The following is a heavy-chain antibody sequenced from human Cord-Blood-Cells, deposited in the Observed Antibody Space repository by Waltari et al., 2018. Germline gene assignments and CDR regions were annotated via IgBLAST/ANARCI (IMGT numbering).Heavy chain of an antibody. CDR1: GYTFTSYD. CDR2: MNPNSGNT. V-gene: IGHV1-8*01. D-gene: IGHD3-3*01. CDR3: ARPISFDFWSGYYYFDY. J-gene: IGHJ4*02. Sequence: QVQLVQSGAEVKKPGASVKVSCKASGYTFTSYDINWVRQATGQGLEWMGWMNPNSGNTGYAQKFQGRVTMTRNTSIITAYMELSSLRSEDTAVYYCARPISFDFWSGYYYFDYWGQGTLVTVSS.